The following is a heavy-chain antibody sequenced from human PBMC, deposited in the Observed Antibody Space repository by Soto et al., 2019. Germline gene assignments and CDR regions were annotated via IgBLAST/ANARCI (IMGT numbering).Heavy chain of an antibody. CDR2: ISSSGGST. Sequence: EVQLLESGGGLVQPGGSLRLSCVVSGFTFSTYDMSWVRQAPGKGLEWVSGISSSGGSTYYSDSVKGRFTISRDDSKNTLYLQMNSVRAEDTAVYYCAKGVAGRYYSAFDIWGRGTMVTVSS. D-gene: IGHD3-10*01. CDR1: GFTFSTYD. J-gene: IGHJ3*02. CDR3: AKGVAGRYYSAFDI. V-gene: IGHV3-23*01.